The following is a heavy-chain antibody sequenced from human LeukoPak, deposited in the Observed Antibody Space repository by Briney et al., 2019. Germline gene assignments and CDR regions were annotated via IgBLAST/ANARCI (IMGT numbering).Heavy chain of an antibody. CDR2: IYSGGST. J-gene: IGHJ4*02. CDR3: ARDPRIAAAGTNY. V-gene: IGHV3-53*01. D-gene: IGHD6-13*01. Sequence: GGSLRLSCAASGFTVSSNYMNWVRQAPGKGLEWVSVIYSGGSTYYADSVKGRFTISRDNSKNTLYLQMNSLRAEDTAVYYCARDPRIAAAGTNYWGQGTLVTVSS. CDR1: GFTVSSNY.